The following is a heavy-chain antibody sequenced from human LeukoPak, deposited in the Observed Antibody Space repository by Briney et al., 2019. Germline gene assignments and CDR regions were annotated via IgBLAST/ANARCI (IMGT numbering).Heavy chain of an antibody. CDR2: IYYSGST. Sequence: PSETLSLTCTVSGGSISSGDYYWSWIRQPPGKGLEWIGYIYYSGSTYYNPSLKSRVTLSVDTSKNQFSLKLSSVTAADTAVYYCARVVVVPAATGHAFDIWGQGTMVTVSS. J-gene: IGHJ3*02. CDR1: GGSISSGDYY. CDR3: ARVVVVPAATGHAFDI. V-gene: IGHV4-30-4*01. D-gene: IGHD2-2*01.